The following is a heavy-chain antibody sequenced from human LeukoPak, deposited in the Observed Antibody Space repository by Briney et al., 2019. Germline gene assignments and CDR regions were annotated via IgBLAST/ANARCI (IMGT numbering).Heavy chain of an antibody. CDR1: GGSFSGYY. V-gene: IGHV4-34*01. CDR3: ARVGYGDTDY. Sequence: SETLSLTRAVYGGSFSGYYWSWIRQPPGKGLEWIGEINHSGSTNYNPSLKSRVTISVDTSKNQFSLKLSSVTAADTAVYYCARVGYGDTDYWGQGTLVTVSS. D-gene: IGHD4-17*01. CDR2: INHSGST. J-gene: IGHJ4*02.